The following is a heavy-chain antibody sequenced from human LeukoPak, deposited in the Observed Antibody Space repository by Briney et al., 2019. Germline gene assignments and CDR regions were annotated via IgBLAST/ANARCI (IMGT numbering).Heavy chain of an antibody. CDR3: ARDPALLSSGWYFDL. D-gene: IGHD2-15*01. CDR2: IYYSGST. V-gene: IGHV4-31*03. CDR1: GGSISSGGYY. Sequence: SSETLSLTCTVSGGSISSGGYYWSWIRQHPGKGLEWIGYIYYSGSTYYNPSLKSRVTISVDTSKNQFSLKLSSVTAADTAVYYCARDPALLSSGWYFDLWGRGTLVTVSS. J-gene: IGHJ2*01.